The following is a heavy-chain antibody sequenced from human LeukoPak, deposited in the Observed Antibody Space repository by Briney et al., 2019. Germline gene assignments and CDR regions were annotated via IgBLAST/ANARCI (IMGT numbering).Heavy chain of an antibody. J-gene: IGHJ5*02. CDR3: ARPIRNWFDT. CDR2: IYYTGST. Sequence: MASETLSLTCTISGGSISTYYWSWIRQTPGKGLEWLGHIYYTGSTNYNPSLKSRVTMSVDTSKNQFSLKLNSVTTADTAVYYCARPIRNWFDTWGQGTLVTVSS. V-gene: IGHV4-59*01. CDR1: GGSISTYY.